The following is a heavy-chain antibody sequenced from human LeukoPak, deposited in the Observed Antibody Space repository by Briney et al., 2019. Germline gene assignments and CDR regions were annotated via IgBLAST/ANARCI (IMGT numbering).Heavy chain of an antibody. CDR2: IYYSGST. D-gene: IGHD4/OR15-4a*01. CDR3: ARVGEYNDYGLFDP. V-gene: IGHV4-31*03. Sequence: ASQTLSLTCTVSGGSISSGGYYWSWIRQHPGKGLEWIGYIYYSGSTYYNPSLKSRVTISVDTSKNQFSLKLSSVTAADTAVYYCARVGEYNDYGLFDPWGQGTLVTVSS. J-gene: IGHJ5*02. CDR1: GGSISSGGYY.